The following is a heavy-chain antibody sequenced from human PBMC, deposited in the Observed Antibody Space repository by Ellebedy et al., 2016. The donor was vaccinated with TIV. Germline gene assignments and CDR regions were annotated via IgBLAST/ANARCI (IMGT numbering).Heavy chain of an antibody. Sequence: AASVKVSCKASGYTFTSYGISWVRQAPGQGLEWMGWISAYNGNTNYAQKLQGRVTMTTDTSTSTAYMELRSLRSDDTAVYYCARDPHYSSGKKPDNWFDPWGQGTLVTVSS. D-gene: IGHD6-19*01. CDR2: ISAYNGNT. V-gene: IGHV1-18*01. J-gene: IGHJ5*02. CDR3: ARDPHYSSGKKPDNWFDP. CDR1: GYTFTSYG.